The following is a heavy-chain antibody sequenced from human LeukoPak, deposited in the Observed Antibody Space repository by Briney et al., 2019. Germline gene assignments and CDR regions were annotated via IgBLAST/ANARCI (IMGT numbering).Heavy chain of an antibody. J-gene: IGHJ5*02. Sequence: SETLSLTCAVYGGSFSGYYWSWIRQPPGRGLEWIGEINHSGSTNYNPSLKSRVTISVDTSKNQFSLKLSSVTAADTAVYYCAGMYSGWSHNWFDPWGQGTLVTVSS. CDR1: GGSFSGYY. D-gene: IGHD6-19*01. CDR2: INHSGST. V-gene: IGHV4-34*01. CDR3: AGMYSGWSHNWFDP.